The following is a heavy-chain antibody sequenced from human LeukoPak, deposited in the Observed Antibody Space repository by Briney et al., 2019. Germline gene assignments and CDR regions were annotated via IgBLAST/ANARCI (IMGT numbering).Heavy chain of an antibody. Sequence: ASVKVSCTASGYTFTGYYMRWVRQAPGQGLEWMGWINPNSGGTNYAQKFQGRVTMTRDTSISTAYMELSRLRSDDTAVYYCAREGRRQRTLLTGYSTTPPRYWGQGTLVTVSS. J-gene: IGHJ4*02. CDR3: AREGRRQRTLLTGYSTTPPRY. D-gene: IGHD3-9*01. V-gene: IGHV1-2*02. CDR2: INPNSGGT. CDR1: GYTFTGYY.